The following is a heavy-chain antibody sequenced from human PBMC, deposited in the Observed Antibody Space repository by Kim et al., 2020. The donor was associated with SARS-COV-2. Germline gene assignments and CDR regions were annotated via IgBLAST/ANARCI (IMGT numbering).Heavy chain of an antibody. CDR1: GGSISSGGYY. V-gene: IGHV4-31*03. D-gene: IGHD3-10*01. CDR3: ARGGYYYGSGSHPPFDY. CDR2: IYYSGST. J-gene: IGHJ4*02. Sequence: SETLSLTCTVSGGSISSGGYYWSWIRQHPGKGLEWIGYIYYSGSTYYNPSLKSRVTISVDTSKNQFSLKLSSVTAADTAVYYCARGGYYYGSGSHPPFDYWGQGTLVTVSS.